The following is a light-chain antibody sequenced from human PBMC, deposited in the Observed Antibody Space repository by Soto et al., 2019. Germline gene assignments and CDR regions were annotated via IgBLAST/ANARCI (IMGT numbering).Light chain of an antibody. CDR2: GNS. J-gene: IGLJ1*01. Sequence: QSVLTQPPSVSGAPGQRVTISCTGSSSNIGAGFDVHWYHQIAGTAPKLLIYGNSNRPSGVPDRFSASKSGNTASLFISGLQAEDEADYYCSSYTSDSSYVFGSGTKLTVL. V-gene: IGLV1-40*01. CDR1: SSNIGAGFD. CDR3: SSYTSDSSYV.